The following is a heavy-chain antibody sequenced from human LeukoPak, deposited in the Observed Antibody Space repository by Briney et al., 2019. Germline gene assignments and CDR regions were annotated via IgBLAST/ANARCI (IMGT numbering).Heavy chain of an antibody. CDR3: ARRGFIAARRPNAFDI. V-gene: IGHV3-30*03. CDR2: ISYDGSNK. D-gene: IGHD6-6*01. J-gene: IGHJ3*02. Sequence: GRSLRLSCATSGFTFSSYGMHWVRQAPGKGLEWVAVISYDGSNKYYADSVKGRFTISRDNSKNTLYLQMNSLRAEDTAVYYCARRGFIAARRPNAFDIWGQGTMVTVSS. CDR1: GFTFSSYG.